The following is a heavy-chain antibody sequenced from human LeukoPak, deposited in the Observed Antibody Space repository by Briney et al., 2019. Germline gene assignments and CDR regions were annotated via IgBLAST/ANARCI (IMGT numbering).Heavy chain of an antibody. CDR1: GFIFSNYG. Sequence: PGGSLRLSCSASGFIFSNYGMHWVRQAPGKGLEWVAFIRYDGSNKYYADSVKGRFTISRDNSKNTLYLQMNSLRAEDTAVYYCAKDLRVDWVWFGEPYFDYWGQGTLVTVSS. CDR3: AKDLRVDWVWFGEPYFDY. CDR2: IRYDGSNK. V-gene: IGHV3-30*02. D-gene: IGHD3-10*01. J-gene: IGHJ4*02.